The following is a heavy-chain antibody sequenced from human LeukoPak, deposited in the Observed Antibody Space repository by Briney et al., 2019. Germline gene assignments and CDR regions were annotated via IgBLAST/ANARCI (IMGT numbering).Heavy chain of an antibody. J-gene: IGHJ3*02. D-gene: IGHD3-10*01. V-gene: IGHV4-34*01. CDR3: ARVPFMYYYGSARRAQLDI. CDR1: GGSFSGYY. CDR2: INHSGST. Sequence: PSETLSLTCAVYGGSFSGYYWSWIRQPPGKGLEWIGEINHSGSTNYNPSLKSRVTISVDTSKNQFSLKLSSVTAADTAVYYCARVPFMYYYGSARRAQLDIWGQGTMVTVS.